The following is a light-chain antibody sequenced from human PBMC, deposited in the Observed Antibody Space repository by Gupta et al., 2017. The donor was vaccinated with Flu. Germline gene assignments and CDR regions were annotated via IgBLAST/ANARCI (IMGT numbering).Light chain of an antibody. CDR2: GNS. J-gene: IGLJ2*01. Sequence: QSVLTQPPSVSGAPGQRVTIPCTGSSSNIGAGYDVHWYQQLPGTAPNLLIYGNSNRPSGVPDRFSGSKSGTSASLAITGLQAEEEADYYCQSYDSSLSGSEVFGGGTKLTVL. CDR3: QSYDSSLSGSEV. V-gene: IGLV1-40*01. CDR1: SSNIGAGYD.